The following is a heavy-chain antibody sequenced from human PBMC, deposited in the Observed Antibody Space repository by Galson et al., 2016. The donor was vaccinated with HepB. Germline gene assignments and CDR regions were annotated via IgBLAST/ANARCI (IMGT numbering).Heavy chain of an antibody. Sequence: LVTPTQTLTLTCTFSGFSLRTNGMCVSWIRQPPGKGLEWIGYIYYSGSTNYNPSLKSRVTISVDTSKNQFSLNLSSVTAADTAVYYCARCSDYDVWSGAHPYYFNYWGQGTLVTVSS. V-gene: IGHV4-61*08. J-gene: IGHJ4*02. D-gene: IGHD3-3*01. CDR1: GFSLRTNGMC. CDR2: IYYSGST. CDR3: ARCSDYDVWSGAHPYYFNY.